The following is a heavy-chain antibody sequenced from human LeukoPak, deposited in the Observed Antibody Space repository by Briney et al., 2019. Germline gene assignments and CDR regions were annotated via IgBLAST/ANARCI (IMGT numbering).Heavy chain of an antibody. D-gene: IGHD3-22*01. Sequence: SQTLSLTCAISGDSVSSNSATWNWIRQSPSRGLEWLGRTYYRSKWYNEYAVSVKSRTTINPDTSKNQFSLQLNSVTPEDTAVYYCARPHADSSGLYFDYWGQGTLVTVSS. CDR3: ARPHADSSGLYFDY. CDR1: GDSVSSNSAT. CDR2: TYYRSKWYN. J-gene: IGHJ4*02. V-gene: IGHV6-1*01.